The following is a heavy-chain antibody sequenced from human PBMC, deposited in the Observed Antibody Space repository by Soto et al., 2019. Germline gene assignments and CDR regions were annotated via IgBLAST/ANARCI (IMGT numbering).Heavy chain of an antibody. CDR3: ARAIATVVTPFFDY. V-gene: IGHV4-30-2*01. CDR2: IYHSGST. D-gene: IGHD4-17*01. Sequence: PSETLSLTCAVPGGSISSGGYSWSWIRRPPGKGLEWIGYIYHSGSTYYNPSLKSRVTISVDRSKNQFSLKLSSVTAADTAVYYCARAIATVVTPFFDYWGQGTLVTVSS. CDR1: GGSISSGGYS. J-gene: IGHJ4*02.